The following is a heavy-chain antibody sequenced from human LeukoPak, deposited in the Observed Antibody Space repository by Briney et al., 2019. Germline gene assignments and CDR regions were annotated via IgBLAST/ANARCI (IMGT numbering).Heavy chain of an antibody. D-gene: IGHD3-22*01. CDR2: SNCKSGAT. V-gene: IGHV1-2*06. Sequence: GSVKVSFKASEYTFTYYYIHWMRQPPGRGLEWMGRSNCKSGATSYAQKLRGRVTMTKDRPIRTAYMELSRLKSDDTAVYYCARQSLDYYETLDAFDIWGQGTVVTVSS. CDR3: ARQSLDYYETLDAFDI. J-gene: IGHJ3*02. CDR1: EYTFTYYY.